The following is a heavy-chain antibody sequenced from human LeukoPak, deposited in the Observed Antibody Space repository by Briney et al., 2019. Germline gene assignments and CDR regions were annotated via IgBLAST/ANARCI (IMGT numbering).Heavy chain of an antibody. CDR3: FFPGVTGKVY. CDR2: ISSDGSNK. D-gene: IGHD1-20*01. CDR1: GFTFSNYA. Sequence: GGSLRLSCAASGFTFSNYAMHWVRRAPGKGQEWVAVISSDGSNKYYADSVKGRFTITRDNSKNTLYLQMNSLRAEDTAVYYCFFPGVTGKVYWGPGTLVTVSS. J-gene: IGHJ4*02. V-gene: IGHV3-30-3*01.